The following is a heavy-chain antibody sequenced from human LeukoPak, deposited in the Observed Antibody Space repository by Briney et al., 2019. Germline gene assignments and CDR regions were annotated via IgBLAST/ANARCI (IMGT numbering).Heavy chain of an antibody. CDR1: GFTFSSYS. V-gene: IGHV3-21*01. CDR3: ARGYYGSDYYYNMDV. Sequence: GGSLRLSCAASGFTFSSYSMNWVRQAPGKGLEWVSSISSSSSYIYYADSVKGRFTISRDNAKNSLYLQMNSLRAEDTAVYYCARGYYGSDYYYNMDVWGKGTTVTVSS. J-gene: IGHJ6*04. D-gene: IGHD3-10*01. CDR2: ISSSSSYI.